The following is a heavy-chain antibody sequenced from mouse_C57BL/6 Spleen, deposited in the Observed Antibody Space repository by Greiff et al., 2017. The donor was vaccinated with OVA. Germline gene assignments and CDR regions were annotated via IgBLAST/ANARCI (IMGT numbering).Heavy chain of an antibody. Sequence: QVQLKQSGAELVRPGASVKLSCKASGYTFTDYYINWVKQRPGQGLEWIARIYPGSGNTYYNEKFKGKATLTAEKSSSTAYMQLSSLTSEDSAVYFCAAYYYGSSYYAMDYWGQGTSVTVSS. V-gene: IGHV1-76*01. J-gene: IGHJ4*01. CDR2: IYPGSGNT. CDR3: AAYYYGSSYYAMDY. CDR1: GYTFTDYY. D-gene: IGHD1-1*01.